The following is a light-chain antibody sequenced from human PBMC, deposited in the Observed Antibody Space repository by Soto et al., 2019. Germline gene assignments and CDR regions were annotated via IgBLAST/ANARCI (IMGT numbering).Light chain of an antibody. CDR1: QSINTY. V-gene: IGKV1-39*01. J-gene: IGKJ1*01. CDR3: QQGYSTPPT. Sequence: DIQMTQSPSALSASVGDRVTITCRASQSINTYLNWYQQKPGKAPNLLIYAASSLQGGVPSRFSGSGSGTEFTPTISSLQPEDFVTYYCQQGYSTPPTFGQGTKVDIK. CDR2: AAS.